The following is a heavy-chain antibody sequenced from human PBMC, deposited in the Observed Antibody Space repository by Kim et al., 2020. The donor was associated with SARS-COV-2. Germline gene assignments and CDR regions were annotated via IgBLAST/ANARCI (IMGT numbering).Heavy chain of an antibody. D-gene: IGHD3-3*02. CDR3: ARVWIKSSILPGGGMDV. CDR1: GFTFSSYW. V-gene: IGHV3-74*01. J-gene: IGHJ6*02. CDR2: INSDGSST. Sequence: GGSLRLSCAASGFTFSSYWMHWVRQAPGKGLVWVSRINSDGSSTSYADSVKGRFTISRDNAKNTLYLQMNSLRAEDTAVYYCARVWIKSSILPGGGMDVWGQGTTVTVSS.